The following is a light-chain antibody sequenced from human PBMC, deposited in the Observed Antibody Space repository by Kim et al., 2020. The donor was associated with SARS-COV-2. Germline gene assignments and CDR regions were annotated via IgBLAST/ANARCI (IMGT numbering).Light chain of an antibody. V-gene: IGKV1-39*01. J-gene: IGKJ3*01. CDR1: QSISSY. CDR3: QQSYSTPFF. CDR2: AAS. Sequence: ASVGDRVTITCRASQSISSYLNWYQQKPGKAPKLLIYAASSLQSGVPSRFSGSGSGTDFTLTISSLQPEDFATYYCQQSYSTPFFFGPGTKVDIK.